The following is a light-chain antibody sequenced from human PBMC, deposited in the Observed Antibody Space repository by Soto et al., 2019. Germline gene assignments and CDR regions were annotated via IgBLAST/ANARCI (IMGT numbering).Light chain of an antibody. CDR2: EVS. V-gene: IGLV2-14*01. Sequence: QSALTQPASVSGSPGQSITISCTGTSSDIGGYNSVSWYQHHPGKAPKLMIYEVSDRPSGVSNRFSGSKSGNTASLTISGLQADDEADYYCSSYTGSSTLVFGGGTKLTVL. CDR3: SSYTGSSTLV. J-gene: IGLJ3*02. CDR1: SSDIGGYNS.